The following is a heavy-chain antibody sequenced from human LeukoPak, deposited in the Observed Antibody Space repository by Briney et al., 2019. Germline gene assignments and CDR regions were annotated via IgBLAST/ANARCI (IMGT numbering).Heavy chain of an antibody. CDR3: ARAGQRIAARSFDY. CDR2: INPNSGGT. D-gene: IGHD6-6*01. CDR1: GYTFTGYY. Sequence: GASVKVSCKASGYTFTGYYMHWVRRAPGQGLEWMGWINPNSGGTNYAQKFQGRVTMTRDTSISTAYMELSRLRSDDTAVYYCARAGQRIAARSFDYWGQGTLVTVSS. V-gene: IGHV1-2*02. J-gene: IGHJ4*02.